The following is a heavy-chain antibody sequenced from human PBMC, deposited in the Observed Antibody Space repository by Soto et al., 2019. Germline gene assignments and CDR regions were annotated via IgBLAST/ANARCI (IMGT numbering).Heavy chain of an antibody. CDR3: ARSQGPFWYFDY. V-gene: IGHV3-11*01. J-gene: IGHJ4*02. CDR1: GFTFSDYY. CDR2: ISSSGTPI. Sequence: RRLSCAASGFTFSDYYMSWIRQAPGKGLVWVSYISSSGTPIYYEDSMKGRFTISRDNAKNELYLRMSRLSAEDTAFYYCARSQGPFWYFDYWGQGILVTVSS.